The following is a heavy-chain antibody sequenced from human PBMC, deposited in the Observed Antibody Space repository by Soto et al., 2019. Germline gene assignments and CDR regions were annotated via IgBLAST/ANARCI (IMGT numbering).Heavy chain of an antibody. V-gene: IGHV3-23*01. Sequence: GGSMRLSCAASGFIFNNYAMTWVRQAPGKGLEWVSTVTASGGGTFYANSVKGRFTISRDNSRNTLHLQMSSLRVEDTALYYCAKALVPALTAKFGYWGQGTLVTVSS. CDR2: VTASGGGT. CDR3: AKALVPALTAKFGY. J-gene: IGHJ4*02. D-gene: IGHD5-18*01. CDR1: GFIFNNYA.